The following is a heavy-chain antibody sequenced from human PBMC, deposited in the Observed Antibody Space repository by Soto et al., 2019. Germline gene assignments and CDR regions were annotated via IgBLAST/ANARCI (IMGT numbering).Heavy chain of an antibody. V-gene: IGHV4-39*01. CDR3: ASQRRSPNYYDFWSGSRTNWFDP. D-gene: IGHD3-3*01. Sequence: PSETLSLTCTVSGGSISSYYWGWIRQPPGKGLEWIGSIYYSGSTYYNPSLKSRVTISVDTSKNQFSLKLSSVTAADTAVYYCASQRRSPNYYDFWSGSRTNWFDPWGQGTLVTVSS. CDR1: GGSISSYY. CDR2: IYYSGST. J-gene: IGHJ5*02.